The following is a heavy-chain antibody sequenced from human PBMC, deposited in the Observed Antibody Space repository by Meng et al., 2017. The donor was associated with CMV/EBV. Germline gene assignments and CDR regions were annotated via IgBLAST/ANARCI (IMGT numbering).Heavy chain of an antibody. V-gene: IGHV3-74*01. CDR2: INSDGSST. CDR1: GFTFSSYW. Sequence: GESLKISCAASGFTFSSYWMHWVRQAPEKGLVWVSRINSDGSSTNYADSVKGRFTISRDNAKNTLYLQMNSLRAEDTAVYYCARRESNSCYRSCGMDVWGQGTTVTVSS. CDR3: ARRESNSCYRSCGMDV. J-gene: IGHJ6*02. D-gene: IGHD2-2*02.